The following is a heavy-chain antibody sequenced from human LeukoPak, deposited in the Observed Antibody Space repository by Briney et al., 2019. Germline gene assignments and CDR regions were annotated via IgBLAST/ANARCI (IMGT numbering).Heavy chain of an antibody. CDR2: IASDGSST. CDR3: ARGRPHGNDY. J-gene: IGHJ4*02. Sequence: GGSLRLSCAASGFTFSSYWMNWVRQAPGKGLVWVSRIASDGSSTTYADSVKGRFSISRDNAKNTLYLQMNSLRVEDTAVYYCARGRPHGNDYWGQGTPVTVSS. D-gene: IGHD4-23*01. V-gene: IGHV3-74*01. CDR1: GFTFSSYW.